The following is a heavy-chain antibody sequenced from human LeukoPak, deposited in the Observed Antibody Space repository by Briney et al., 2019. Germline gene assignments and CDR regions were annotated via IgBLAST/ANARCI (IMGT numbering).Heavy chain of an antibody. D-gene: IGHD3-10*01. J-gene: IGHJ4*02. CDR1: GGSISSGGYY. CDR2: IYHSGST. Sequence: SQTLSLTCTVSGGSISSGGYYWSWIRQPPGKGLEWIGYIYHSGSTYYNPSLKSRVTISLDRSKNQFSLNLSSVTAADTAMYYCARQPPYGQYFDYWGQGTLVTVSS. V-gene: IGHV4-30-2*01. CDR3: ARQPPYGQYFDY.